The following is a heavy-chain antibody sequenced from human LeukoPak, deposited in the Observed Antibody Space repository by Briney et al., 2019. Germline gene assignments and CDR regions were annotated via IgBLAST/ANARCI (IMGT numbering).Heavy chain of an antibody. D-gene: IGHD3-10*01. CDR2: VSSGSSTI. V-gene: IGHV3-11*01. CDR1: GFTFSDYY. CDR3: AREQGMVRGSWFDP. J-gene: IGHJ5*02. Sequence: TGGSLRLSCAASGFTFSDYYMSWIRQAPGKALEWVSYVSSGSSTIYYADSVKGRFTISRDNAKNSLYLQMNSLRAEDTALYYCAREQGMVRGSWFDPWGQGTLVTVSS.